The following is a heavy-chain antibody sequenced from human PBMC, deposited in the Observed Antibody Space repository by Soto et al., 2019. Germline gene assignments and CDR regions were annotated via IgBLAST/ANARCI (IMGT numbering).Heavy chain of an antibody. D-gene: IGHD6-19*01. CDR2: TNGDGSTT. CDR3: TRGYSSGPDY. J-gene: IGHJ4*02. CDR1: GFTFSSYL. Sequence: PGGSLRLSCEASGFTFSSYLMHWVRQAPGKGLVWVSRTNGDGSTTSYADSVKGRFTISRDNAKNTLYLQMNSLRAEDTALYYCTRGYSSGPDYWGQGTLVTVSS. V-gene: IGHV3-74*01.